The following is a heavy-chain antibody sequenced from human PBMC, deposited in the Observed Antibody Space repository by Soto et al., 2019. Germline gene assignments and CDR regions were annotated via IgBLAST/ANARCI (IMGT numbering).Heavy chain of an antibody. Sequence: EVQLVESGGGLVQPGRSLRLSCVVSGFSFDDYAMHWVRQAPGKGLEWVSGISWNNDTIAYADSVKGRFTISRDNAKNSLYLQMNSLRPEDTALYYCAKDMGYCSDGSCYSADYWGQGTLVTVSS. V-gene: IGHV3-9*01. J-gene: IGHJ4*02. CDR1: GFSFDDYA. CDR2: ISWNNDTI. D-gene: IGHD2-15*01. CDR3: AKDMGYCSDGSCYSADY.